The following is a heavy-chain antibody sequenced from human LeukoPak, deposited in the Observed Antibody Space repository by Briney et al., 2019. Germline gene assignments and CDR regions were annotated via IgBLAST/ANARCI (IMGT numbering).Heavy chain of an antibody. J-gene: IGHJ6*02. CDR2: ISYDGSNE. CDR1: GFTFSGYA. CDR3: ARDYCSSTSCYFPDSGMDV. Sequence: PGGSLRLSCVASGFTFSGYAMHWVRQAPGKGLEWVAVISYDGSNEYYADSVKGRFTISRDNSKNTLFLQMNSLRAEDTAVYYCARDYCSSTSCYFPDSGMDVWGQGTTVTVSS. D-gene: IGHD2-2*01. V-gene: IGHV3-30-3*01.